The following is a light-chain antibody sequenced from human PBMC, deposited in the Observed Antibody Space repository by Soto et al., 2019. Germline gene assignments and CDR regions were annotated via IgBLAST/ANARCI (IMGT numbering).Light chain of an antibody. CDR3: SSYTGSSPYV. CDR2: DVS. Sequence: QSVLTQPASVSGSPGQSITISCTGTSSDVGGYNYVSWYQQHPGKAPKLMIYDVSNRPSGVSNRFSGSQSGNTASLTISGLQAEDEADYYCSSYTGSSPYVFGAGTKLTGL. CDR1: SSDVGGYNY. J-gene: IGLJ1*01. V-gene: IGLV2-14*01.